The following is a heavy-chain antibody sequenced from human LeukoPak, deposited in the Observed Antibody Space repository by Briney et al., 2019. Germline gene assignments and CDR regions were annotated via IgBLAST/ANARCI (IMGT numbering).Heavy chain of an antibody. CDR3: AKPLWSGYYNFDY. D-gene: IGHD3-3*01. CDR2: ISGSGGST. J-gene: IGHJ4*02. V-gene: IGHV3-23*01. Sequence: GGSLRLSCAASGFTFSSYAMSWVRQAPGKGLGWVSAISGSGGSTYYADSVKGRFTISRDNSKNTLYLQMNSLRAEDTAVYYCAKPLWSGYYNFDYWGQGTLVTVSS. CDR1: GFTFSSYA.